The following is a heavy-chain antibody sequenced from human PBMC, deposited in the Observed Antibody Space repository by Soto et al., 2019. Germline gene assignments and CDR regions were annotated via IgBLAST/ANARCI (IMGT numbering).Heavy chain of an antibody. Sequence: QLVESGGGMVQPGGSLRLSCAASGFTFNNYWMSWVRQAPGKGLEWVANIRQDGSETNYLDSVKGRFTISRDNARDVLYLEMNSLRAEDTAVFYCARERGSYFDAFDLWGRGTMVVVAS. CDR2: IRQDGSET. J-gene: IGHJ3*01. CDR3: ARERGSYFDAFDL. D-gene: IGHD1-26*01. CDR1: GFTFNNYW. V-gene: IGHV3-7*03.